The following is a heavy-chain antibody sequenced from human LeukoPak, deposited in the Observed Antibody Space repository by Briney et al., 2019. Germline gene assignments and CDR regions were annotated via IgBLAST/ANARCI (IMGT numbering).Heavy chain of an antibody. CDR1: GGSFSGYY. V-gene: IGHV4-34*01. CDR2: INHSGST. CDR3: ARQDWLRWDFWSGYYTFDY. Sequence: PSETLSLTCAVYGGSFSGYYWSWIRQPPGKGLEWIGEINHSGSTNYNPSLKSRVTISVDTSKNQFSLKLSSVTAADTTVYYCARQDWLRWDFWSGYYTFDYWGQGTLVTVSS. D-gene: IGHD3-3*01. J-gene: IGHJ4*02.